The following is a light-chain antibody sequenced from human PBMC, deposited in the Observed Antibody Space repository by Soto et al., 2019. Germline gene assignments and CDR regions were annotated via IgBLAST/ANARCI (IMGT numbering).Light chain of an antibody. CDR3: AAWDDSLNGVV. CDR2: SNN. CDR1: SSNIGSKT. V-gene: IGLV1-44*01. J-gene: IGLJ2*01. Sequence: QAVVTQPPSASGTPGQRVTISCSGSSSNIGSKTVNWYQQLPGTAPKLLIYSNNQRPSGVPDRFSGSKSGTSASLAISGLQSEDEAYYYCAAWDDSLNGVVFGGGTQLTVL.